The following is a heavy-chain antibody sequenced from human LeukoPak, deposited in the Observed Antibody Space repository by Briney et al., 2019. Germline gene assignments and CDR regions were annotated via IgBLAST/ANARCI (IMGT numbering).Heavy chain of an antibody. D-gene: IGHD3-22*01. V-gene: IGHV1-2*02. CDR2: INPNSGGT. CDR1: GYTFTSYD. J-gene: IGHJ4*02. Sequence: ASVKVSCKASGYTFTSYDINWVRQAPGQGLEWMGWINPNSGGTNYAQKFQGRVTMTRDTSISTAYMELSRLRSDDTAVYYCARDRGDDSSGYYYFDYWGQGTLVTVSS. CDR3: ARDRGDDSSGYYYFDY.